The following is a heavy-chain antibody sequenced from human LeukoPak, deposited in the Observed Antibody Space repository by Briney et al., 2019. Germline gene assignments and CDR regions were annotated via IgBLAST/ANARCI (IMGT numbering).Heavy chain of an antibody. Sequence: PSETLSLTCTVSGGSISNYYWSWIRQPPGKGLEWIGYVYYSGSTNYNPSLKSRVTISVGTSNNQFTLKLSSENAADTAGYYCARAGSGYYPFDVWGQGTLVTVSS. J-gene: IGHJ4*02. V-gene: IGHV4-59*01. CDR1: GGSISNYY. CDR2: VYYSGST. D-gene: IGHD3-22*01. CDR3: ARAGSGYYPFDV.